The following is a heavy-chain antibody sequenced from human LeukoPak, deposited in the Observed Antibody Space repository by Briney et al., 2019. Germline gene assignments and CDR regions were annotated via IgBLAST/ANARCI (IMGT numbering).Heavy chain of an antibody. CDR3: ARGPVRYFDWTTFYYYYYGMDV. CDR2: ISAYNGNT. Sequence: ASVKVSCKASGYTFTSYGISWVRQAPGQGLEWMGWISAYNGNTNYAQKLQGRVTMTTDTSTSTAYMELRSLRSDDTAVYYCARGPVRYFDWTTFYYYYYGMDVWGQGTTATVSS. D-gene: IGHD3-9*01. J-gene: IGHJ6*02. CDR1: GYTFTSYG. V-gene: IGHV1-18*01.